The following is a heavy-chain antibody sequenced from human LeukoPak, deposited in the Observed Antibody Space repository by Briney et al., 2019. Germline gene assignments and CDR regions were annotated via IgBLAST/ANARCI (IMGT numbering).Heavy chain of an antibody. D-gene: IGHD6-13*01. J-gene: IGHJ4*02. Sequence: PGGSLRLSCAASGFTVSSNYMSWVRQAPGKGLEWVSVIYSGGSTYYADSVKGRFTISRDNAKNSLYLQMNSLRAEDTAVYYCARGDSSRPFDYWGQGTLVTVSS. V-gene: IGHV3-53*01. CDR1: GFTVSSNY. CDR2: IYSGGST. CDR3: ARGDSSRPFDY.